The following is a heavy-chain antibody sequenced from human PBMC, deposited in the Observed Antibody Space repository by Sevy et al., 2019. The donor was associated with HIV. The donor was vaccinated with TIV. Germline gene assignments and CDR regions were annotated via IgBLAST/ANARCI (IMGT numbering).Heavy chain of an antibody. Sequence: ASVKVSCKASGYTFTSYGISWVRQAPGQGLEWMGWISAYNGNTNYAQKLQGRVTMTTDTSTSTAYMELRSLGSDDTAVYYCARDLGGYGGNSIDYWGQGTLLTVSS. J-gene: IGHJ4*02. D-gene: IGHD2-21*02. CDR1: GYTFTSYG. CDR2: ISAYNGNT. V-gene: IGHV1-18*01. CDR3: ARDLGGYGGNSIDY.